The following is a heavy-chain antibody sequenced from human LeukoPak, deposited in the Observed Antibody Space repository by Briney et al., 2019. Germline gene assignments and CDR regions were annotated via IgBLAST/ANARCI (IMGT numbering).Heavy chain of an antibody. J-gene: IGHJ4*02. CDR1: GFTVSSND. Sequence: PGGSLRLSCAASGFTVSSNDMSWVRQAPGKGLECISVIYSGGSTDYADSVKGRLTISRDNSKNTLYLQMNSLRAEDTAVYYCATPPTVTRNYWGQGTLVTVSS. V-gene: IGHV3-53*01. CDR3: ATPPTVTRNY. CDR2: IYSGGST. D-gene: IGHD4-17*01.